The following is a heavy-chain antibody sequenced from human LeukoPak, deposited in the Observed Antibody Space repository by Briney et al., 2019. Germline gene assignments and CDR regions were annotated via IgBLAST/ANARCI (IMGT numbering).Heavy chain of an antibody. J-gene: IGHJ3*02. D-gene: IGHD1-26*01. Sequence: GGSLRLSCAASGFTFSNAWMSWVRQAPGKGLEWVGRIKSKTDGGTTDYAAPVKGRFTISRDDSKSTLYLQMNSLKTEDTAVYYCTTLVGATRVDAFDIWGQGTMVTVSS. V-gene: IGHV3-15*01. CDR2: IKSKTDGGTT. CDR3: TTLVGATRVDAFDI. CDR1: GFTFSNAW.